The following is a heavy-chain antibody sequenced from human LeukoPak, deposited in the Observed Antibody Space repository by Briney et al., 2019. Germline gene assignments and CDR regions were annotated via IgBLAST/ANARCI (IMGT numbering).Heavy chain of an antibody. CDR1: GFTFSNAW. J-gene: IGHJ4*02. CDR3: TTIRRWEPDY. CDR2: IKTKADGGTA. D-gene: IGHD1-26*01. V-gene: IGHV3-15*01. Sequence: PGGSLRLSCAASGFTFSNAWMTWVRQAPGKGLEWVGRIKTKADGGTADYAAPVKGRFTISRDDSINTLYLQMNSLQTGDTAVYYCTTIRRWEPDYWGQGALVTVSS.